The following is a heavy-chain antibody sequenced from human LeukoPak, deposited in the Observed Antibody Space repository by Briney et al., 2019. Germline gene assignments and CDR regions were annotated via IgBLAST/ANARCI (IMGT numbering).Heavy chain of an antibody. J-gene: IGHJ3*02. D-gene: IGHD4-23*01. CDR1: GYTFTSYD. CDR2: INPNSGNT. CDR3: ARDIPDYGGNGGAFDI. Sequence: ASVKVSCKASGYTFTSYDINWVRQATGQGLEWMGWINPNSGNTGYAQKFQGRVTMTRDTSISTAYMELSSLRSEDTAVYYCARDIPDYGGNGGAFDIWGQGTMATVSS. V-gene: IGHV1-8*01.